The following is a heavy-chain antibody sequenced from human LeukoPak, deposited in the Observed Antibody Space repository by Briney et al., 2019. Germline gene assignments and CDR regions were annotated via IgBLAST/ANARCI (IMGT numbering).Heavy chain of an antibody. D-gene: IGHD3-22*01. Sequence: ASVKVSCKASGYTFTSYGISWVRQAPGQGLEWMGWISAYNGNTNYAQKLQGRVTMTTDTSTSTAYMELRSLRSDDTAVYYCARDPPYYYDSSGYYYDATAYFDYWGQGTLVTVSS. CDR3: ARDPPYYYDSSGYYYDATAYFDY. CDR2: ISAYNGNT. CDR1: GYTFTSYG. V-gene: IGHV1-18*01. J-gene: IGHJ4*02.